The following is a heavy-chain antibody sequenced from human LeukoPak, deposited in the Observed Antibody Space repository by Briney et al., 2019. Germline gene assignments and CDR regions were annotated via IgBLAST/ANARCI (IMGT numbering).Heavy chain of an antibody. CDR2: INHSGST. CDR3: ARGASTVTTLSFDY. J-gene: IGHJ4*02. CDR1: GGSFSGYY. Sequence: SETLSLTCAVYGGSFSGYYWSWIRQPPGKGLEWTGEINHSGSTNYNPSLKSRVTISVDTSKNQFSLKLSSVTAADTAVYYCARGASTVTTLSFDYWGQGTLVTVSS. V-gene: IGHV4-34*01. D-gene: IGHD4-17*01.